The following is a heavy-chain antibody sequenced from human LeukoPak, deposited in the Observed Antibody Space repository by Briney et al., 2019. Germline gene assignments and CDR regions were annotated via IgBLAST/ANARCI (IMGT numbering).Heavy chain of an antibody. CDR2: IYHSGST. V-gene: IGHV4-38-2*02. D-gene: IGHD4-17*01. Sequence: SETLSLTCTVSGGSISSYYWSWIRQPPGKGLEWIGSIYHSGSTYYNPSLKSRVTISVDTSKNQFSLKLSSVTAADTAVYYCARGYGDLYYYYYYMDVWGKGTTVTVSS. CDR1: GGSISSYY. J-gene: IGHJ6*03. CDR3: ARGYGDLYYYYYYMDV.